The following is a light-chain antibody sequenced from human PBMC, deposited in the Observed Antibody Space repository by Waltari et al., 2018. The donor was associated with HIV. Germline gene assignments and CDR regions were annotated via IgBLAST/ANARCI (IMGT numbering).Light chain of an antibody. CDR2: EVT. J-gene: IGLJ2*01. CDR3: SSYGDNNWVL. Sequence: QSALTQPPSASGSLGQSVTISCFCSSSDIRAYDSVPWFQPLPQNAPTLLLYEVTKRPSGVPDRFSGSRSGNTAFLTVSGLQPNDTAAYFCSSYGDNNWVLFGGGTNLTVL. V-gene: IGLV2-8*01. CDR1: SSDIRAYDS.